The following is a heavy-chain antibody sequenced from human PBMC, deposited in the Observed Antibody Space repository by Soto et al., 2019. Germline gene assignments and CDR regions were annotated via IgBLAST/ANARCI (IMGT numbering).Heavy chain of an antibody. J-gene: IGHJ3*02. D-gene: IGHD1-7*01. CDR3: ARQSNYVAFDI. CDR2: IYHSGST. CDR1: GGSISISSYY. V-gene: IGHV4-39*01. Sequence: PSETLSLTWTVSGGSISISSYYWGWIRQPPGMGLEWIGSIYHSGSTYYNPSLKRRVTISVDTSKNQFSLKLNSVTAADTAVYYCARQSNYVAFDIWGQGTMVTVSS.